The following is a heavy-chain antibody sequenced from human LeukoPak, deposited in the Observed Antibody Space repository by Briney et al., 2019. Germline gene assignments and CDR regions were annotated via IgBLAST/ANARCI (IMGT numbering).Heavy chain of an antibody. CDR3: ARGTYYYGSGSHNWFDP. D-gene: IGHD3-10*01. V-gene: IGHV4-39*02. J-gene: IGHJ5*02. CDR2: IYYSGST. Sequence: PSETLSLTCTVAGGSISSSSYCWGWIRQPPGKGLEWIGSIYYSGSTYYNPSLKSRVTISVDTSKNHFSLKLSSVTAADTALYYCARGTYYYGSGSHNWFDPWGQGTLVTVSS. CDR1: GGSISSSSYC.